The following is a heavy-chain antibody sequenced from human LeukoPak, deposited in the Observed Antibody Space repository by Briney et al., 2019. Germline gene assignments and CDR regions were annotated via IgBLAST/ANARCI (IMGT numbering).Heavy chain of an antibody. CDR2: ISGSGGST. J-gene: IGHJ4*02. D-gene: IGHD3-9*01. V-gene: IGHV3-23*01. CDR1: GFTFSSYA. Sequence: PGGSLRLSCAASGFTFSSYAMSWVRQAPGKGLEWVSAISGSGGSTYYADSVKGRFTISRDNAKNSLYLQMNSLRAEDTAVYYCARVRTYYDILTGYDYWGQGTLVTVSS. CDR3: ARVRTYYDILTGYDY.